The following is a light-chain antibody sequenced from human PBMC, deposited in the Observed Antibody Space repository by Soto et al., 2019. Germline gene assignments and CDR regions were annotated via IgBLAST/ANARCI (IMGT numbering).Light chain of an antibody. J-gene: IGLJ2*01. V-gene: IGLV1-44*01. Sequence: QSVLTQPPSASVTPGQRVTISCSGGSSNIGNNTVNWYQQLPGTAPKLLFYSKNQRPSGVPDRFSGSQSGASASLAISGLQSEDEADYYCAAWDDSLNGVIFGGGTKVTVL. CDR3: AAWDDSLNGVI. CDR2: SKN. CDR1: SSNIGNNT.